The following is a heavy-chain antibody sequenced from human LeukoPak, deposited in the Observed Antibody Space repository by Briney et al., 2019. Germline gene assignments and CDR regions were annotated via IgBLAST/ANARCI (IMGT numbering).Heavy chain of an antibody. D-gene: IGHD3-22*01. V-gene: IGHV4-59*01. Sequence: SETLSLTCTVSGGSIRSYYWTWIRQPPGKGLEWIGDIYYSGTINYSPSLKSRVTISVDTSKSQFSLQLRSVSAADTAVYYCARQTYSSGYRIFDYWGQGTLVTVSS. CDR3: ARQTYSSGYRIFDY. CDR2: IYYSGTI. J-gene: IGHJ4*02. CDR1: GGSIRSYY.